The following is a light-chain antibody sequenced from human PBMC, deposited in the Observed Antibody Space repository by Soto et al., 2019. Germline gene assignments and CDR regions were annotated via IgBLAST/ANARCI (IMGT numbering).Light chain of an antibody. CDR2: AAS. CDR3: QHYGSSPET. J-gene: IGKJ1*01. CDR1: QSVSNNY. V-gene: IGKV3-20*01. Sequence: EIVLTQSPGTLSLSPVERATLSCRASQSVSNNYLAWYQQKPGQAPRLLIYAASSRATGIPDRFSGSGSGTDFTLTINRLEPEDFAVYYCQHYGSSPETFGQGTKVDIK.